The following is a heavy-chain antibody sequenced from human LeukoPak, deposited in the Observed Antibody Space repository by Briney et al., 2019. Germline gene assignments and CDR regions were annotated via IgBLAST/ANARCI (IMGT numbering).Heavy chain of an antibody. Sequence: PGGSLRLSCAASGFTFSSRWMSWVRQAPGKGLEWVANIKGDGSETFYMNSVKGRFTISRDNAKNSLYLQMNSLRAEDTAVYYCARPLRESGYFYFDYWGQGTLVTVSS. D-gene: IGHD3-3*01. CDR1: GFTFSSRW. J-gene: IGHJ4*02. V-gene: IGHV3-7*01. CDR3: ARPLRESGYFYFDY. CDR2: IKGDGSET.